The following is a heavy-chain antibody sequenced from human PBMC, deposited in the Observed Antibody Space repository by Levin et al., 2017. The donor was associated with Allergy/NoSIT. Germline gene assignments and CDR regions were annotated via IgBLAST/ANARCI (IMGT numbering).Heavy chain of an antibody. CDR2: IYYSGST. CDR1: GGSISSSSYY. CDR3: ARDYYDLNWFDP. Sequence: SQTLSLTCTVSGGSISSSSYYWGWIRQPPGKGLEWIGSIYYSGSTYYNPSLKSRVTISVDTSKNQFSLKLSSVTAADTAVYYCARDYYDLNWFDPWGQGTLVTVSS. D-gene: IGHD3-22*01. J-gene: IGHJ5*02. V-gene: IGHV4-39*01.